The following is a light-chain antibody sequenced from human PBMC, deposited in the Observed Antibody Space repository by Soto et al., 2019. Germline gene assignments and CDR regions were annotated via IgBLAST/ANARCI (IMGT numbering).Light chain of an antibody. CDR3: QQYNNWWT. CDR1: QSVSNN. Sequence: EIVMTQSPATLSVSPGERATLSCRASQSVSNNLAWYQKKPGQAPRLLIYGASTRAAGIPGRFSGSGSATEFTLTISSLQSEDFAVYYCQQYNNWWTFGQGTNVEIK. CDR2: GAS. V-gene: IGKV3-15*01. J-gene: IGKJ1*01.